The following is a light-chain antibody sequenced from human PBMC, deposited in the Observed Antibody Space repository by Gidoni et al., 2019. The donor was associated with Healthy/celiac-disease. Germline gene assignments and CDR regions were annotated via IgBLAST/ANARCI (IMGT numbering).Light chain of an antibody. CDR2: GTS. Sequence: QSVLTQPPSVSGPPGQRVTISCTGSSSNIGADSDVHWYQQLPGTAPKLLIYGTSNRPSGVPDRFPGSKSGTSASLAITGLQAEDEADYYCQSYDSSLSGSRVFGTGTKVTVL. CDR3: QSYDSSLSGSRV. J-gene: IGLJ1*01. CDR1: SSNIGADSD. V-gene: IGLV1-40*01.